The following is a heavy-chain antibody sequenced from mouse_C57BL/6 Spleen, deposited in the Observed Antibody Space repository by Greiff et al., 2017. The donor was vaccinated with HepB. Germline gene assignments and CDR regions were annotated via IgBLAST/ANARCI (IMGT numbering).Heavy chain of an antibody. Sequence: QVHLKQSGPGLVQPSQSLSITCTVSGFSLTSYGVHWVRQSPGKGLEWLGVIWSGGSTDYNAAFISRLSISKDNSKSQVFFKMNSLQADDTAIYYCARNEGLYYSNSHYYAMDYWGQGTSVTVSS. D-gene: IGHD2-5*01. CDR3: ARNEGLYYSNSHYYAMDY. CDR2: IWSGGST. CDR1: GFSLTSYG. V-gene: IGHV2-2*01. J-gene: IGHJ4*01.